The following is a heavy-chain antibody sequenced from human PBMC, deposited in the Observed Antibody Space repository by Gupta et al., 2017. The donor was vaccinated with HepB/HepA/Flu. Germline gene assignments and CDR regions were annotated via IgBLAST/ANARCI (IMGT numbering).Heavy chain of an antibody. J-gene: IGHJ5*02. V-gene: IGHV4-34*01. CDR2: INHSGST. CDR1: GGSFSGYY. D-gene: IGHD2-15*01. Sequence: QVQLQQWGAGLLKPSETLSLTCAVYGGSFSGYYWSWLRQPPGKGLEWIGEINHSGSTNYNPSLKSRVTISVDTSKNQFSLKLSSVTAADTAVYYCARGQGYCSGGSCQLNWFDPWGQGTLVTVSS. CDR3: ARGQGYCSGGSCQLNWFDP.